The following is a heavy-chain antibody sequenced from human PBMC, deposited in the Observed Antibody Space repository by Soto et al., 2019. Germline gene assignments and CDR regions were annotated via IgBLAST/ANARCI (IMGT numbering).Heavy chain of an antibody. D-gene: IGHD2-21*02. CDR2: VNPSGGHT. V-gene: IGHV1-46*01. CDR1: GDTFTDYY. Sequence: QVQLVQSGAEVKKPGASVKVSCKASGDTFTDYYIHWVRQAPGQGLEWMGTVNPSGGHTTYAQHFLGRMTMTRDTSTTSLYMELTSLTSEDTAVYYCARGGHVVVVTAALDYWGQGTLVTVSS. J-gene: IGHJ4*02. CDR3: ARGGHVVVVTAALDY.